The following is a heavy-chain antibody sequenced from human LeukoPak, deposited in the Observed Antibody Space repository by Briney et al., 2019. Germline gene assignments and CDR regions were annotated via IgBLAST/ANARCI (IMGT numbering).Heavy chain of an antibody. D-gene: IGHD3-10*01. CDR3: ARELLWFGELLSRWFDP. J-gene: IGHJ5*02. CDR2: IYSGGST. Sequence: GGSLRLSCAASGFTVSSNYMSWVRQAPGKGLEWVSVIYSGGSTYYADSVKGRFTISRDNSKNTLYLQMNSLRAEDTAVYYCARELLWFGELLSRWFDPWGQGTLVTVSS. V-gene: IGHV3-66*01. CDR1: GFTVSSNY.